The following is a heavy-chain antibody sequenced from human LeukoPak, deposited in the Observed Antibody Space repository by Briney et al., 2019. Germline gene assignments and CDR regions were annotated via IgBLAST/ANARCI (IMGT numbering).Heavy chain of an antibody. CDR1: GFTFSSYG. J-gene: IGHJ1*01. D-gene: IGHD6-19*01. CDR2: ISYDGSNK. CDR3: AKDGRQWLVGEYFQH. V-gene: IGHV3-30*18. Sequence: GGSLRLSYAASGFTFSSYGMHWVRQAPGKGLEWVAVISYDGSNKYYADSVKGRFTISRDNSKNTLYLQMNSLRAEDTAVYYCAKDGRQWLVGEYFQHWGQGTLVTVSS.